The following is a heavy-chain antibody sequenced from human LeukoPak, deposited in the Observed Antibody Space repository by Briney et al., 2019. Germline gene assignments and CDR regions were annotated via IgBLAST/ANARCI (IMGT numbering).Heavy chain of an antibody. CDR1: GFTVSSNY. CDR2: IYSGGST. D-gene: IGHD5-24*01. Sequence: GGSLRLSCAASGFTVSSNYMSWVRQAPGKGLEWVSVIYSGGSTYYADSVKGRFTISRDNSKNTLYLQMNSLRAEDTAVYYCARDDGENEYFQHWGQGILVTVSS. CDR3: ARDDGENEYFQH. J-gene: IGHJ1*01. V-gene: IGHV3-53*01.